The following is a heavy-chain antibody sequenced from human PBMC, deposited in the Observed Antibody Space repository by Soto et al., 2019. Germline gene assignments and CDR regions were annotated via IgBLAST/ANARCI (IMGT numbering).Heavy chain of an antibody. D-gene: IGHD3-10*01. J-gene: IGHJ6*02. CDR3: ARLTLSRGYYYYGMDV. V-gene: IGHV1-69*01. CDR1: GGTFSSYA. CDR2: IIPIFGTA. Sequence: QVQLVQSGAEVKKPGSSVKVSCKASGGTFSSYAISCVRQAPGQGLEWMGGIIPIFGTANSAQKFQGRVTITADESTSTAYRELSSLRSEDTAVYYCARLTLSRGYYYYGMDVWGQGTTVTVSS.